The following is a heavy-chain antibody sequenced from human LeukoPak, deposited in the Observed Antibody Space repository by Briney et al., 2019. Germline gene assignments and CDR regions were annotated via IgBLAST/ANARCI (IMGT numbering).Heavy chain of an antibody. J-gene: IGHJ4*02. V-gene: IGHV1-46*01. CDR2: INPSGGST. CDR1: GYTFTSYY. Sequence: ASVKVSCKASGYTFTSYYMHWVRQAPGQGLEWMGIINPSGGSTSYAQKFQGRVTMTRDMSTSTAYMELSRLRSDDTAVYYCAREELYYDSSGYYNFDYWGQGTLVTVSS. D-gene: IGHD3-22*01. CDR3: AREELYYDSSGYYNFDY.